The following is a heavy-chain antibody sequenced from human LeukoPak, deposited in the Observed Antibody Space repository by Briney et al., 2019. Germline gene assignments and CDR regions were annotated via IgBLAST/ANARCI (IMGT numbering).Heavy chain of an antibody. D-gene: IGHD3-22*01. CDR2: VLYDGTMQ. J-gene: IGHJ4*02. V-gene: IGHV3-30*04. Sequence: GGSLRLSCTVSGFTVSSNSMSWVRQAPGKGLEWVAVVLYDGTMQYYADSVKSRFTASRDNAYNTLYLQMRSLRADDTAVYYCARDPRGPTGYDSSARDTFDYWGQGTLVTVSS. CDR3: ARDPRGPTGYDSSARDTFDY. CDR1: GFTVSSNS.